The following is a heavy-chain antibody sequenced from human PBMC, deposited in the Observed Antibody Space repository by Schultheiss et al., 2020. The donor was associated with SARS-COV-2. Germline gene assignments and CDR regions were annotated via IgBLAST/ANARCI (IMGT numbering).Heavy chain of an antibody. D-gene: IGHD3-3*01. CDR1: GFTFSTFA. J-gene: IGHJ6*02. CDR2: IWYDGSNK. Sequence: GESLKISCAASGFTFSTFAMHWVRQAPGKGLEWVAHIWYDGSNKYYADAVKGRFTISRDNSKNTLYLQMNSLRAEDTAVYYCARDGDDDIWSGPSGYYGMDVWGQGTTVTVSS. V-gene: IGHV3-33*08. CDR3: ARDGDDDIWSGPSGYYGMDV.